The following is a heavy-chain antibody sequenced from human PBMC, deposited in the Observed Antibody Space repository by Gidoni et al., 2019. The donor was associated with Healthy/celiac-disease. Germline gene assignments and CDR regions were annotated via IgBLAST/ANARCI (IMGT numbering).Heavy chain of an antibody. D-gene: IGHD4-17*01. V-gene: IGHV4-31*03. Sequence: QVQLQESGPGLVKPSQTLSLTCTVSGGSISSGGYYWSWIRQHPGKGLEWIGYIYYSGSTYYNPSLKSRVTISVDTSKNQFSLKLSSVTAADTAVYYCARALDDYGGNSYYFDYWGQGTLVTVSS. CDR3: ARALDDYGGNSYYFDY. CDR1: GGSISSGGYY. J-gene: IGHJ4*02. CDR2: IYYSGST.